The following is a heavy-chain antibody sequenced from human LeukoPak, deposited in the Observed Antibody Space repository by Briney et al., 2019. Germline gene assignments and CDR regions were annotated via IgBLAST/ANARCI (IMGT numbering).Heavy chain of an antibody. Sequence: ASVKVSCKASGGTFSSYAISWVRQAPGQGLDWMGGIIPIFGTATYAQKFQGRVTITADESTSTAYMELSSLRSEDTAVYYCARDLTSGDYGAFDIWGQGTMVTVSS. D-gene: IGHD4-17*01. CDR3: ARDLTSGDYGAFDI. V-gene: IGHV1-69*13. CDR1: GGTFSSYA. CDR2: IIPIFGTA. J-gene: IGHJ3*02.